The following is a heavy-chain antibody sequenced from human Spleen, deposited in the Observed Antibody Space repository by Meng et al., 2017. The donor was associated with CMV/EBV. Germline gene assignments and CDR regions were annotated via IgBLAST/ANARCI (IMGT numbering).Heavy chain of an antibody. V-gene: IGHV3-21*01. CDR1: GFTFSSYS. D-gene: IGHD2/OR15-2a*01. J-gene: IGHJ4*02. CDR2: ISSSSSYI. Sequence: GGSLRLSCAASGFTFSSYSMNWVRQAPGKGLEWVSSISSSSSYIYYADSVKGRFTISRDNAENSLYLQMDSLRAEDTAVYYCAREQEGIVEAQFDYWGQGTLVTVSS. CDR3: AREQEGIVEAQFDY.